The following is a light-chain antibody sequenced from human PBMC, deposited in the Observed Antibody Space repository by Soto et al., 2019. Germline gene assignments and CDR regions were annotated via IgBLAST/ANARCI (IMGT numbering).Light chain of an antibody. J-gene: IGKJ1*01. CDR3: QQYNNWPPWT. CDR1: QSVSSN. Sequence: EIVMTQSPATLSVSPGERATLSCRASQSVSSNFAWYQQKPGQAPRLLIYGASTRATGIPARLSGSGSGTEFTLTISSLQSEDFAVYYCQQYNNWPPWTCGQGTKVEIK. V-gene: IGKV3-15*01. CDR2: GAS.